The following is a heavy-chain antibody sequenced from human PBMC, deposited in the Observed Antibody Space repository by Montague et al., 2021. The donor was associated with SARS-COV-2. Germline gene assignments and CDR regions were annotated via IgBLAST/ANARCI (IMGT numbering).Heavy chain of an antibody. J-gene: IGHJ3*02. Sequence: SETLSLTCTVSGGSISSSSYYWGWVRQPPGKGLEWIGSIYYSGSTYYNPSLKSRVTISVDTSKNQFSLKLSSVTAADTAMYYCATYDSSGYYGPSETMDDAFDIWGQGTMVTVSS. CDR3: ATYDSSGYYGPSETMDDAFDI. D-gene: IGHD3-22*01. CDR2: IYYSGST. CDR1: GGSISSSSYY. V-gene: IGHV4-39*01.